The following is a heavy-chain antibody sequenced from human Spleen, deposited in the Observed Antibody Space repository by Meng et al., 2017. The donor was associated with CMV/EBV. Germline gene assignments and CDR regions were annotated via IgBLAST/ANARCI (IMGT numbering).Heavy chain of an antibody. V-gene: IGHV3-23*01. Sequence: GGSLRLSCAASGFTFSSYAMSWVRQAPGKGLEWVSAIGSGGGSIFYADSVKGRFTTSRDDSKKTLYLQMNSLRAEDTALYYCARPGITVAGTRWFDPWGQGTLVTVSS. CDR2: IGSGGGSI. J-gene: IGHJ5*02. CDR1: GFTFSSYA. CDR3: ARPGITVAGTRWFDP. D-gene: IGHD6-13*01.